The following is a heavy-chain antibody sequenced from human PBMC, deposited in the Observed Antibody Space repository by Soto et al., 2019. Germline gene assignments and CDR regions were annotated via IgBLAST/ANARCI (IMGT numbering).Heavy chain of an antibody. CDR2: INHSGST. J-gene: IGHJ5*02. CDR3: ARRYYYGSGSYLRYNWFDP. D-gene: IGHD3-10*01. Sequence: SETLSLTCAVYGGSFSGYYWSWIRQPPGKGLEWIGEINHSGSTNYNPSLKSRVTISVDTSKNQFSLKLSSVTAADTAVYYCARRYYYGSGSYLRYNWFDPWGQGTLVTVSS. CDR1: GGSFSGYY. V-gene: IGHV4-34*01.